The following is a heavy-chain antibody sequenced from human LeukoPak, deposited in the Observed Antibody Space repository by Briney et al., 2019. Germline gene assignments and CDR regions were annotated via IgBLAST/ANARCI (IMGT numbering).Heavy chain of an antibody. CDR3: ARDPTDPKQLPPLQPVLDV. CDR1: GYTFSSYW. CDR2: INHYGSEK. J-gene: IGHJ6*04. Sequence: PGGSLRLSCAASGYTFSSYWMNWVRQAPGKGLEWVANINHYGSEKNYADSVKGRFTISRDNAKNTLYLQMNSLRAEDTAVYYCARDPTDPKQLPPLQPVLDVWGKGTTVTVSS. D-gene: IGHD6-13*01. V-gene: IGHV3-7*01.